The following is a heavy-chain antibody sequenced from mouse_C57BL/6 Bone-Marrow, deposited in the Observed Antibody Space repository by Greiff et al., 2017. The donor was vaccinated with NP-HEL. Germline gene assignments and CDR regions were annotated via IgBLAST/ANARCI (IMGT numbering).Heavy chain of an antibody. Sequence: VQLQQSGAELVRPGASVKLSCTASGFNITDDYMHWVKQRPEQGLEWIGWIDPENGDTEYASKFQGKATITADTSSNTAYLHLSSLTSEDTAVYYCTHGDYAFDYWGQGTTLTVSS. J-gene: IGHJ2*01. D-gene: IGHD2-4*01. V-gene: IGHV14-4*01. CDR2: IDPENGDT. CDR3: THGDYAFDY. CDR1: GFNITDDY.